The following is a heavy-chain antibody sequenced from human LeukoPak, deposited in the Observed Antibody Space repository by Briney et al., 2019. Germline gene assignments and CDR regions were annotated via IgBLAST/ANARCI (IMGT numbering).Heavy chain of an antibody. CDR1: GFTLSGHS. CDR3: ARTIYYYESTSYFSDAFDV. D-gene: IGHD3-22*01. Sequence: NPGGSLRLSCAATGFTLSGHSMNWVRQAPGKGLDWVSSISPTSAYIYYQDSVKGRFTISRDDAKNSLYLEMDSLRAEDTAVYYCARTIYYYESTSYFSDAFDVWGQGTVVTVSS. CDR2: ISPTSAYI. V-gene: IGHV3-21*01. J-gene: IGHJ3*01.